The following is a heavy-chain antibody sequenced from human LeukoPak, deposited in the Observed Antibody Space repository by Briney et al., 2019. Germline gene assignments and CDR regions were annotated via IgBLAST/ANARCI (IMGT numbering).Heavy chain of an antibody. CDR1: GFTFSNAW. D-gene: IGHD3-10*01. CDR3: TTGLWFGELLSSWYFDY. J-gene: IGHJ4*02. CDR2: IKSKTDGGTT. Sequence: GGSLRLSCAASGFTFSNAWMSWVRQAPGKGLEWVGRIKSKTDGGTTDYAAPVNGRFTISRDDSKNTLYLQMNSLKTEDTAVYYCTTGLWFGELLSSWYFDYWGQGTLVTVSS. V-gene: IGHV3-15*01.